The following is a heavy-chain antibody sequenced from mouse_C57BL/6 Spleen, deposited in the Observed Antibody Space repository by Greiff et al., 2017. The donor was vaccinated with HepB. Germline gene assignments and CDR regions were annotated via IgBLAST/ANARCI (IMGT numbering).Heavy chain of an antibody. CDR3: ARHGTTVVEGYFDV. J-gene: IGHJ1*03. Sequence: DVQLVESGGGLVQPGGSLKLSCAASGFTFSDYYMYWVRQTPEKRLEWVAYISNGGGSTYYPDTVKGRFTISRDNAKNTLYLQMSRLKSEDTAMYYCARHGTTVVEGYFDVWGTGTTVTVSS. D-gene: IGHD1-1*01. CDR2: ISNGGGST. CDR1: GFTFSDYY. V-gene: IGHV5-12*01.